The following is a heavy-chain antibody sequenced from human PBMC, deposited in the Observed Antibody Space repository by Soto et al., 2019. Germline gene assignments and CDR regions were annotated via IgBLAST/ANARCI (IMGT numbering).Heavy chain of an antibody. CDR2: IYYSGST. V-gene: IGHV4-59*08. J-gene: IGHJ3*02. CDR1: GGSISNYY. CDR3: ARRLGYCSGGSCYSVAFDI. D-gene: IGHD2-15*01. Sequence: SETLSLTCTVSGGSISNYYWSWIRQPPGKGLEWIGYIYYSGSTNYNPSLKSRVTISVDTSKNQFSLKLSSVTAADTAVYYCARRLGYCSGGSCYSVAFDIWGQGTMVTVSS.